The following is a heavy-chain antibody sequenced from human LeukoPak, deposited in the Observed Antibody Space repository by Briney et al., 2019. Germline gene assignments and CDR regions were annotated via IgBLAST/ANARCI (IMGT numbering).Heavy chain of an antibody. CDR2: ISAYNGNT. CDR3: ARDVGAPGDY. Sequence: EWMGWISAYNGNTNYAQKLQGRVTMTTDTSTSTAYMELRSLRSDDTAVYYCARDVGAPGDYWGQGTLVTVSS. J-gene: IGHJ4*02. V-gene: IGHV1-18*01. D-gene: IGHD1-26*01.